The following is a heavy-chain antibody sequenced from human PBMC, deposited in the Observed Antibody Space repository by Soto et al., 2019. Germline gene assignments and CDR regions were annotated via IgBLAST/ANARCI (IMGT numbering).Heavy chain of an antibody. Sequence: SGPTLVNPTQTLTLTCTFSGFSLSTSGVGVGWIRQPPGKALEWLALIYWDDDKRYSPSLKSRLTITKDTSKNQVVLTMTNMDPVDTATYYCAHRHPLSPYGDYVSGWFDPWGQGTLVTVSS. J-gene: IGHJ5*02. CDR2: IYWDDDK. D-gene: IGHD4-17*01. V-gene: IGHV2-5*02. CDR1: GFSLSTSGVG. CDR3: AHRHPLSPYGDYVSGWFDP.